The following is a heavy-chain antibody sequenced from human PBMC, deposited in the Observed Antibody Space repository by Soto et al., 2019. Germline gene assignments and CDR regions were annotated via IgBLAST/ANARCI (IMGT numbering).Heavy chain of an antibody. Sequence: QVQLVQSGAEVKKPGSSVKVSCKASGGTFSSYAISWVRQAPGQGLEWMGGIIPIFGTANYAQKFQGRVTITADESTSPAYMELSSLRSDDTAVYYCARQLQQLVRTHYYYGMDVLGQGTTVTVSS. CDR3: ARQLQQLVRTHYYYGMDV. CDR1: GGTFSSYA. D-gene: IGHD6-13*01. CDR2: IIPIFGTA. J-gene: IGHJ6*02. V-gene: IGHV1-69*01.